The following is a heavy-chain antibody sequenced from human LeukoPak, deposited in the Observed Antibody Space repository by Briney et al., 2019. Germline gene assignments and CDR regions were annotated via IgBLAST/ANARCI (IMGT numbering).Heavy chain of an antibody. J-gene: IGHJ2*01. CDR3: ASEKTTGSAGWHWYFDL. D-gene: IGHD4-17*01. V-gene: IGHV4-59*01. Sequence: PSETLSLTCTVSGGSISSYYWSWIRQPPGQGLEWVGYVYYSGSTNYNPSLKSRVTISVDTAKNQFSLKLSSVTAADTAVYYCASEKTTGSAGWHWYFDLWGRGTLVTVSS. CDR2: VYYSGST. CDR1: GGSISSYY.